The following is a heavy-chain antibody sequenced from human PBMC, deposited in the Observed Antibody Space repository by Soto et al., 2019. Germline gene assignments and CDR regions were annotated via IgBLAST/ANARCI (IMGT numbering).Heavy chain of an antibody. D-gene: IGHD5-12*01. CDR2: IYYSGST. V-gene: IGHV4-59*08. CDR1: GGSISSYY. CDR3: ARRSGYDLFDY. Sequence: PSETLSLTCTVSGGSISSYYWSWIRQPPGKGLEWIGYIYYSGSTNYNPSLKSRVTISVDTSKNQFSLKLSSVTAADTAVHYCARRSGYDLFDYWGQGTLVTVSS. J-gene: IGHJ4*02.